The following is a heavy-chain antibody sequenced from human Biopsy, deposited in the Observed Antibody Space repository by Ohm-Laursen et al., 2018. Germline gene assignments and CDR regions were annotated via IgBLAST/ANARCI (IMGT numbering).Heavy chain of an antibody. D-gene: IGHD4-23*01. CDR3: AKDRWERNLYYGGGVDV. Sequence: SLRLSCTASGFTFSNSGMHWVRQAPGKGLEWVAAISYDGSKTDYGDSVKGRLNISRDNSKNTVLLQMNSLRAEDTALYYCAKDRWERNLYYGGGVDVWGQGTTVTVSS. J-gene: IGHJ6*02. CDR1: GFTFSNSG. CDR2: ISYDGSKT. V-gene: IGHV3-30*18.